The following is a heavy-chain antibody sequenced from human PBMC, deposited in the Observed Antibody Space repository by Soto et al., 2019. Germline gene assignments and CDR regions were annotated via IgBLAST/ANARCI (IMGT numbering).Heavy chain of an antibody. D-gene: IGHD6-13*01. Sequence: ASVKASCKASGYTFINFDISWVRQAAGQVLEGLGWMNPGSGKTGYASKFQGRVAMTRDASTGTSHLELSSLTSDDTAVYYCARGLTIKYSRENWSDPWGQGTLVTVSS. CDR3: ARGLTIKYSRENWSDP. V-gene: IGHV1-8*02. CDR1: GYTFINFD. CDR2: MNPGSGKT. J-gene: IGHJ5*02.